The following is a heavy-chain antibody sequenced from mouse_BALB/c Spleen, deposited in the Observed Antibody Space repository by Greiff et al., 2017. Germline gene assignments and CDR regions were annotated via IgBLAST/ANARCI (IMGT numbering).Heavy chain of an antibody. Sequence: EVQLHQSGTVLARPGASVKMSCKASGYSFTSYWMHWVKQRPGQGLEWIGAIYPGNSDTSYNQKFKGKAKLTAVTSASTAYMELSSLTNEDSAVYYCTFMITTWYFDYWGQGTTLTVSS. CDR2: IYPGNSDT. J-gene: IGHJ2*01. CDR1: GYSFTSYW. V-gene: IGHV1-5*01. CDR3: TFMITTWYFDY. D-gene: IGHD2-4*01.